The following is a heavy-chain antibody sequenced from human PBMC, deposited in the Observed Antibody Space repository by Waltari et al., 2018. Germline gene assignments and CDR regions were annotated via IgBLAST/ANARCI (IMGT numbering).Heavy chain of an antibody. CDR3: ARTVWSDFLEWLFFDY. Sequence: QVQLQESGPGLVKPSETLSLTCTVSGGSISSYYWSWIRQPPGKGLEWIGYSYYSGSTNYNPSRKSRVTRSVDTSKNQFSLKLSSVTAADTAVYYCARTVWSDFLEWLFFDYWGQGTLVTVSS. V-gene: IGHV4-59*01. J-gene: IGHJ4*02. CDR2: SYYSGST. CDR1: GGSISSYY. D-gene: IGHD3-3*01.